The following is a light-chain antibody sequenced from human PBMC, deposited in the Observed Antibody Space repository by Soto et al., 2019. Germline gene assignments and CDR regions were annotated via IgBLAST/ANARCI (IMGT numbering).Light chain of an antibody. CDR3: QHYYNYPRT. CDR1: QSISSY. Sequence: IQMTQSPSSLSASVGDRVTITCRASQSISSYLNWYQQKPGKAPKLLIYAASSLQSGVPSRFSGSGSGTDFTLTISWLQSEDFATYYCQHYYNYPRTFGQGTKVDIK. CDR2: AAS. J-gene: IGKJ1*01. V-gene: IGKV1-39*01.